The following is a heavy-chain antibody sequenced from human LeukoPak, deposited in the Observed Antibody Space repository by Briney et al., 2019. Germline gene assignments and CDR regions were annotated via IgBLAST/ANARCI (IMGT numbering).Heavy chain of an antibody. Sequence: QPGGSLRLSCAASGFTFSDYGMSWVRQAPGKGLEWVSSISGSGGSTYYADSVKGRFTISRDNSKNTLYLQMNSLRAEDTAVYYCAKDPKYIVVVPATGFDYWGQGTLVTVSS. J-gene: IGHJ4*02. D-gene: IGHD2-2*01. CDR2: ISGSGGST. CDR3: AKDPKYIVVVPATGFDY. CDR1: GFTFSDYG. V-gene: IGHV3-23*01.